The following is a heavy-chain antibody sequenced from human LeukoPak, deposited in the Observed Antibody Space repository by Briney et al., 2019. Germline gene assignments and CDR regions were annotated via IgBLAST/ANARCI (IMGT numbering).Heavy chain of an antibody. V-gene: IGHV3-23*01. D-gene: IGHD3-10*01. CDR2: ISAGVGVP. CDR1: GFTFSGYA. CDR3: AKALGGSGSYYNAN. Sequence: GGSLRLSCAASGFTFSGYAMIWVRQAPGKGREWVSSISAGVGVPYYADSVKGRFTTSRDNSKDTLYLQMNTLRPEDTAVYYCAKALGGSGSYYNANWGQGTLVTVSS. J-gene: IGHJ4*02.